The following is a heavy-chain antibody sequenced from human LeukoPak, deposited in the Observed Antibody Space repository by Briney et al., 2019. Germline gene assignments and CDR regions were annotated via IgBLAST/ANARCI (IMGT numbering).Heavy chain of an antibody. CDR1: GFTFSVYP. J-gene: IGHJ4*02. V-gene: IGHV3-23*01. D-gene: IGHD2-2*01. CDR2: ISGSGDNT. CDR3: ARPRGCGSSRCNNFDY. Sequence: PGGSLRLSCAASGFTFSVYPMNWVRQAPGKGLEWVSGISGSGDNTHYAKSVKGRFTISRDNGKNSLYLQMNRLRAEDTAVYYCARPRGCGSSRCNNFDYWGQGTLVTVSS.